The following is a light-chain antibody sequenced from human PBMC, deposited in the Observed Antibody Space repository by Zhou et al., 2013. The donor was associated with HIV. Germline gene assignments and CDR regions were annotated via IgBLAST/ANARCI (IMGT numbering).Light chain of an antibody. V-gene: IGKV3-15*01. Sequence: IVMTQSPATLSVSPGERATLSCRASQSINHYLAWHQQKPGQAPRLLIYGASTRATGIPARFSGNGSGTEFTLTISNMQSEDFAVYYCQQFSNWPPYTFGQGTKLEIK. CDR2: GAS. J-gene: IGKJ2*01. CDR3: QQFSNWPPYT. CDR1: QSINHY.